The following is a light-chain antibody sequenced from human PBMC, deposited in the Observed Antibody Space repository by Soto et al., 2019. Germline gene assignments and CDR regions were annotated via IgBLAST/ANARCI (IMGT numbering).Light chain of an antibody. CDR1: SSDVGGYNY. J-gene: IGLJ1*01. Sequence: QSVLTQPASVSGSPGQSITISCTGTSSDVGGYNYVSWYQQHPGKAPNLMIYDVSNRPSGVSNRFSGSKSGNTAPLTISGLHSEDEVDYYCSSYTSSRTYVFGTGTKVTVL. V-gene: IGLV2-14*01. CDR2: DVS. CDR3: SSYTSSRTYV.